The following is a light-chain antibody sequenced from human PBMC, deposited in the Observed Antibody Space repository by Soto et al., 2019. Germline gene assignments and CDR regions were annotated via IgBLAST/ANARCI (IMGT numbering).Light chain of an antibody. Sequence: EIVMTQSPATLSVSPGERATLSCRASQSISSNLAWYQQKPGQAPRLLIYGASTRATGIPARFSGSGSGTEFTLTINSLQSEDFAVYYCQQYHNWPQTFVPGTKVEMK. J-gene: IGKJ1*01. CDR2: GAS. CDR3: QQYHNWPQT. V-gene: IGKV3-15*01. CDR1: QSISSN.